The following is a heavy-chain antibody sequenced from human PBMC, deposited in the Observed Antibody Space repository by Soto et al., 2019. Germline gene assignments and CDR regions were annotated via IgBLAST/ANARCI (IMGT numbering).Heavy chain of an antibody. J-gene: IGHJ1*01. CDR3: ARMSPREEEYFHH. CDR2: IYYSGNT. CDR1: GDSISSGVYY. Sequence: QVQLQESGPGLVKPSQTLSLTCTVSGDSISSGVYYWSWIRQHPGKGLEWIGYIYYSGNTYYNPSLESRVTISVDTSKNQFCLKLSSVTAADTAVYYCARMSPREEEYFHHWGQGTLVTVSS. V-gene: IGHV4-31*03.